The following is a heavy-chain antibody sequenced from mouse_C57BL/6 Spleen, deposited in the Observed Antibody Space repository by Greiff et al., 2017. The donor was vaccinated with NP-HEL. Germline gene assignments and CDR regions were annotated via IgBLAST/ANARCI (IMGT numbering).Heavy chain of an antibody. CDR3: ARQTTVVVHFDY. D-gene: IGHD1-1*01. CDR2: ISSGGSYT. V-gene: IGHV5-6*01. CDR1: GFTFSSYG. Sequence: EVQGVESGGDLVKPGGSLKLSCAASGFTFSSYGMSWVRQTPDKRLEWVATISSGGSYTYYPDSVKGRFTISRDNAKNTLYLQMSSLKSEDTAMYYCARQTTVVVHFDYWGQGTTLTVSS. J-gene: IGHJ2*01.